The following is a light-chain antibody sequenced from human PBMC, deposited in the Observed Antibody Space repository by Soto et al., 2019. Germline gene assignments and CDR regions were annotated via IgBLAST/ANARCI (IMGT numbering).Light chain of an antibody. CDR3: CSYAGSNNYV. CDR2: EVS. Sequence: HSALTQPPSASGSPGKSVTISCTGTSSDVGCYKYVSWFQQHPGKAPKLMICEVSKRPSGVPDRFSGSRSGNPASLTVSGLKAEDEAEYYCCSYAGSNNYVFGTGTKVTVL. J-gene: IGLJ1*01. CDR1: SSDVGCYKY. V-gene: IGLV2-8*01.